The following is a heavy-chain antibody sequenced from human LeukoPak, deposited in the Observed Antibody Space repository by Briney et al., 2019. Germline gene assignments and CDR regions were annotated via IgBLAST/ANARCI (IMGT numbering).Heavy chain of an antibody. Sequence: SETLSLTCTVSGGSISSGDYYWSWIRQPPGKGLEWIGYIYYSGSTNYNPSLKSRVTISVDTSKNQFSLKLSSVTAADTAVYYCARDSPQNPRGTFDIWGQGTMVTVSS. CDR1: GGSISSGDYY. CDR2: IYYSGST. J-gene: IGHJ3*02. CDR3: ARDSPQNPRGTFDI. D-gene: IGHD1-14*01. V-gene: IGHV4-61*08.